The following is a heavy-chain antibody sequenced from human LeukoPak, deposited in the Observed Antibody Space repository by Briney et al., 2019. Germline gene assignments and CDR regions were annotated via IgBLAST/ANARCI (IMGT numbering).Heavy chain of an antibody. Sequence: PGGSLRLSCAASGFTFSSYAMSWVRQAPGKGLEWVSAISGSGGSTYYADSVEGRFTISRDNSKNTLYLQMNSLRAEDTAVYYCAKALMVRGVIIPSWGQGTLVTVSS. CDR3: AKALMVRGVIIPS. D-gene: IGHD3-10*01. CDR1: GFTFSSYA. V-gene: IGHV3-23*01. CDR2: ISGSGGST. J-gene: IGHJ5*02.